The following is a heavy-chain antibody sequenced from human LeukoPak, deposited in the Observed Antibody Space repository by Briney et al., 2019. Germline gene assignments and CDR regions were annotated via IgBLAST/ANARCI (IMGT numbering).Heavy chain of an antibody. CDR2: IYTSGST. V-gene: IGHV4-4*07. D-gene: IGHD4-17*01. J-gene: IGHJ4*02. Sequence: SSVTLSLTCTVSGGSISSYYWSWIRQPAGKGLEWIGRIYTSGSTNYNPSLKSRVTMSVDTSKNQFSLKLSSVTAADTAVYYCARGSGVGYGDYEGFDYWGQGTLVTVSS. CDR1: GGSISSYY. CDR3: ARGSGVGYGDYEGFDY.